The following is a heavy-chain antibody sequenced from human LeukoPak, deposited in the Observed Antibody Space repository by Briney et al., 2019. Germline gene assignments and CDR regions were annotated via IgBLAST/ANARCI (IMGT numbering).Heavy chain of an antibody. CDR1: GFTFSIYA. Sequence: GRSLRLSCAASGFTFSIYAMGWVRLAPGGGLGWVLDISGGGGSTYFADSVTGRFTISRDNTKNTLYLQMNSLRAEDTAVYCCAKGLGGYCSSTSCYPFDYWGQGTLVTVSS. CDR2: ISGGGGST. V-gene: IGHV3-23*01. D-gene: IGHD2-2*01. J-gene: IGHJ4*02. CDR3: AKGLGGYCSSTSCYPFDY.